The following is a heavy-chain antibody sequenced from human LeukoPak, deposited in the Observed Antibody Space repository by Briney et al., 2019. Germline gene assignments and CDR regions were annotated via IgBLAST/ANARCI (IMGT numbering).Heavy chain of an antibody. Sequence: SETLSLTCTVSGGSISSYYWSWIRQPPGKGLEWIGYIYYTGSTDYNPSLKSRVTISVDTSKNQFSLKLSSVTAADTAVYYCAGGEGGLDAFDIWGQGTMVTVSS. CDR2: IYYTGST. J-gene: IGHJ3*02. CDR3: AGGEGGLDAFDI. CDR1: GGSISSYY. D-gene: IGHD1-26*01. V-gene: IGHV4-59*01.